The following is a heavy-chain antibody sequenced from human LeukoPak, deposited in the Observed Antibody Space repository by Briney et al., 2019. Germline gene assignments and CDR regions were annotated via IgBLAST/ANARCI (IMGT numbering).Heavy chain of an antibody. D-gene: IGHD6-6*01. J-gene: IGHJ6*02. CDR3: ARDSYSSSSESLYYYYGMDV. Sequence: GGSLRLSCAASGFTFSSYGMHWVRQAPGKGLEWVAVISYDGSNKYYADSVKGRFTISRDNSKNTLYLQMNSLRAEDTAVYYCARDSYSSSSESLYYYYGMDVWGQGTTDTVSS. CDR1: GFTFSSYG. CDR2: ISYDGSNK. V-gene: IGHV3-30*03.